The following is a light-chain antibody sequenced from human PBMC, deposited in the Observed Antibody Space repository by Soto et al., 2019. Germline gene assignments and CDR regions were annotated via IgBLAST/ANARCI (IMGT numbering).Light chain of an antibody. Sequence: DIQMTQSPSSLSASVGDRVTITCRASQSISSYLNWYQQKPGKAPKLLIYAASSLQGGVPSRFSGSGSGTDFTLTISSLQPEDFATYYCQQYNSLWTFGQGTKVDIK. J-gene: IGKJ1*01. CDR2: AAS. CDR1: QSISSY. V-gene: IGKV1-39*01. CDR3: QQYNSLWT.